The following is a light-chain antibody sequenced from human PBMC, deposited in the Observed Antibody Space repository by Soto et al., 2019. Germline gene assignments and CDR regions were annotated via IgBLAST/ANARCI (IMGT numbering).Light chain of an antibody. Sequence: QPVLTQPPSVSGAQGQRVTISCTGSSSNSGAGYDVHWYQQLPGAAPKLLIHRNNNRPSGVPDRFSGSKSGASASLAITGLQAEDEADYYCQSYDSSLSGSVFGGGTKLTVL. J-gene: IGLJ2*01. V-gene: IGLV1-40*01. CDR1: SSNSGAGYD. CDR3: QSYDSSLSGSV. CDR2: RNN.